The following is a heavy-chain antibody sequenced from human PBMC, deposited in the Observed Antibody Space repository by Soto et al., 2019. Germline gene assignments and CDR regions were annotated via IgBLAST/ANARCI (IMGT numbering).Heavy chain of an antibody. Sequence: EVQLVESGGGLVKPGGSLRLSCAASGFTFSSYSMNWVRQAPGKGLEWVSSISSGSSYIYYADSVKGRFTISRDNAKNSLYLQMNSLRAEDTAVYYCARRLRSSWDNGMDVWGQGTTVTVSS. J-gene: IGHJ6*02. D-gene: IGHD6-13*01. CDR1: GFTFSSYS. CDR2: ISSGSSYI. CDR3: ARRLRSSWDNGMDV. V-gene: IGHV3-21*01.